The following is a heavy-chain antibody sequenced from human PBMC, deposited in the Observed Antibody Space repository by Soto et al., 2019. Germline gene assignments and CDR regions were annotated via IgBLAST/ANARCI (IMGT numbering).Heavy chain of an antibody. J-gene: IGHJ6*02. Sequence: GGSLRLSCAASGFTFSSYGMHWVRQAPGKGLEWVAVISYDGSNKYYADSVKGRFTISRDNSKNTLYRQMNSLRAEDTAVYYCAKSLRGFWSGYPRADGMDVWGQGTTVTVSS. CDR3: AKSLRGFWSGYPRADGMDV. D-gene: IGHD3-3*01. CDR1: GFTFSSYG. CDR2: ISYDGSNK. V-gene: IGHV3-30*18.